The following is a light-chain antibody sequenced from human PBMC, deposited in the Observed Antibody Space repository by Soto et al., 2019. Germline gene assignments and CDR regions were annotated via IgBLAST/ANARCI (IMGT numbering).Light chain of an antibody. CDR2: GAS. CDR3: QQYGSSPKT. J-gene: IGKJ1*01. CDR1: QSLSSSY. Sequence: EIVLTQSPGTLSLSPGERATLSCRASQSLSSSYLAWYQQKPGQAPRLLIYGASSRATGIPDRFSGSGSGTDFTLTSSRLEPEDFAVYYCQQYGSSPKTFGQGTKVEI. V-gene: IGKV3-20*01.